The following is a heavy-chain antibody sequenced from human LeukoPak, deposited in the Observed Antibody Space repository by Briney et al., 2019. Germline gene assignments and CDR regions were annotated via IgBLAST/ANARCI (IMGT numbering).Heavy chain of an antibody. CDR3: AKDKRHTSGWYYDY. J-gene: IGHJ4*02. CDR2: MSGSGGST. D-gene: IGHD6-19*01. Sequence: PGGSPRLSCVASGFTFSSYAMSWVRQAPGKGLECVSAMSGSGGSTYYADSVKGRFTISRDNSKNTLYLQMNNLRAEDTAVYYCAKDKRHTSGWYYDYWGQGTLVTVSS. V-gene: IGHV3-23*01. CDR1: GFTFSSYA.